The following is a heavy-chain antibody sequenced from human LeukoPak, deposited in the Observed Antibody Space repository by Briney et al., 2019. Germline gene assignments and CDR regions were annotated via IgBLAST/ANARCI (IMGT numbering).Heavy chain of an antibody. Sequence: GGSLRLSCAASGFTFSSYWMSWVRQAPGKGLEWVANIKQDGSEKYYVDSVKGRFTISRDNSKNTLYLQMNSLRAEDTAVYYCAKPGHYYYDSSGLIYFDYWGQGTLVTVSS. CDR1: GFTFSSYW. CDR2: IKQDGSEK. CDR3: AKPGHYYYDSSGLIYFDY. J-gene: IGHJ4*02. V-gene: IGHV3-7*03. D-gene: IGHD3-22*01.